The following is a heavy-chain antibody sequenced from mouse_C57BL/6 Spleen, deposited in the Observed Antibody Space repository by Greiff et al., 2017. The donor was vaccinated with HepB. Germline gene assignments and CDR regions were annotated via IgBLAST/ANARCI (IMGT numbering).Heavy chain of an antibody. CDR3: ARGIWAPYWYFDV. CDR1: GYTFTSYW. CDR2: IDPSDSYT. V-gene: IGHV1-69*01. D-gene: IGHD4-1*01. Sequence: QVQLQQPGAELVMPGASVKLSCKASGYTFTSYWMHWVKQRPGQGLEWIGEIDPSDSYTNYNQKFKGKSTLTVDKSSSTAYMQLSSLTSEDSAVSYCARGIWAPYWYFDVWGTGTTVTVSS. J-gene: IGHJ1*03.